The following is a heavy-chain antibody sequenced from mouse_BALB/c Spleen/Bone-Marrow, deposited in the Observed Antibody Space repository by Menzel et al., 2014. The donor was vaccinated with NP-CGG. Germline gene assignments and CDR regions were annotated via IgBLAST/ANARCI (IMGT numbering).Heavy chain of an antibody. J-gene: IGHJ2*01. CDR1: GYAISSYW. CDR2: IYPGDGDT. V-gene: IGHV1-80*01. Sequence: QVQLQQPGAELVGPGSSVKISCKASGYAISSYWMNWVKKRPGQGLEWIGQIYPGDGDTNYNGKFKGKATLTADKSSSTAYMQISSLTSEDSAVYFCARGRGWYLDYWGQGTTLTVSS. D-gene: IGHD2-3*01. CDR3: ARGRGWYLDY.